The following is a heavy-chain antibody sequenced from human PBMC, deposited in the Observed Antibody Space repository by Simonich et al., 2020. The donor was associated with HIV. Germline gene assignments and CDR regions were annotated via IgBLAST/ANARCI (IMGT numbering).Heavy chain of an antibody. CDR2: INPKSGGT. Sequence: QVQLVQSGAEVKKPGASVKVSCKASGYTFTGYHIHWVRQAPGQGLEWIGWINPKSGGTNYAQKFQGRGTMTSDTSISTAYMELSSLTSDDTAVYYCARTLTSDGGNYWGQGTLVTVSS. V-gene: IGHV1-2*02. CDR3: ARTLTSDGGNY. J-gene: IGHJ4*02. D-gene: IGHD6-6*01. CDR1: GYTFTGYH.